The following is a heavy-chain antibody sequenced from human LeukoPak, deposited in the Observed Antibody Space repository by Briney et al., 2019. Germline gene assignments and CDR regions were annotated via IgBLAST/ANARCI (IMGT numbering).Heavy chain of an antibody. Sequence: GASVKVSCKASGYTFTSYGISWVRQAPGQGLEWMGRIIPILGIANYAQKFQGRVTITADKSTSTAYMELSSLRSEDTAVYYCARDTAITIFGVALGWFDPWGQGTLVTVSS. CDR2: IIPILGIA. CDR3: ARDTAITIFGVALGWFDP. CDR1: GYTFTSYG. D-gene: IGHD3-3*01. J-gene: IGHJ5*02. V-gene: IGHV1-69*04.